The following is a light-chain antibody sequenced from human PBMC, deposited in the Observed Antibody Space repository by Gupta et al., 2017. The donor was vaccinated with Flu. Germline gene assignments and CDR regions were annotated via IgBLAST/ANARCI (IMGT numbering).Light chain of an antibody. V-gene: IGLV2-14*01. CDR1: NSDIGANNN. Sequence: INIYCTGTNSDIGANNNVSWYQRHPGKGPKLLIYGVRSRHSGVANRFSASKSANTASLTIAGLQPEDEADYYCGSYADSATPWVFGGGTKLTVL. CDR3: GSYADSATPWV. CDR2: GVR. J-gene: IGLJ3*02.